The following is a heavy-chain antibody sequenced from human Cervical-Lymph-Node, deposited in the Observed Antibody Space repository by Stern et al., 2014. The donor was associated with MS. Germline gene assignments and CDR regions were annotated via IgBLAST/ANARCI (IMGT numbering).Heavy chain of an antibody. D-gene: IGHD6-19*01. CDR3: ARGMTSGAYR. V-gene: IGHV3-74*02. Sequence: EVQLVESGGGLVQPGESLRVSCEASAFIFSNYWMHWVRQVPGKGLVWVSHSNPDGTSALYADSVKGRFITTRDNARNTLYLQMNSLRAEDTAFYYCARGMTSGAYRWGQGTLVTVSS. CDR2: SNPDGTSA. CDR1: AFIFSNYW. J-gene: IGHJ4*02.